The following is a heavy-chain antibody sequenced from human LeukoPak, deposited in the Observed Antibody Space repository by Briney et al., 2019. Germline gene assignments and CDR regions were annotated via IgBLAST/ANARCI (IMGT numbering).Heavy chain of an antibody. CDR2: INAGSGST. CDR1: GYTFTSYA. J-gene: IGHJ5*02. Sequence: ASVKVSCKASGYTFTSYAMHWVRQAPGQRLEWMGWINAGSGSTKYSQKFQGRVTITRDTSASTAYMELNSLRSEDTAVYYCARDRGGTGYYYWFDPWGQGTLVTVSS. CDR3: ARDRGGTGYYYWFDP. V-gene: IGHV1-3*01. D-gene: IGHD3/OR15-3a*01.